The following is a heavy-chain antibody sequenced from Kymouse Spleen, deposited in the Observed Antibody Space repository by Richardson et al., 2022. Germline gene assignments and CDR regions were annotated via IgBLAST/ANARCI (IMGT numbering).Heavy chain of an antibody. J-gene: IGHJ5*02. CDR3: ARRYCTNGVCYSNWFDP. CDR2: IYYSGST. CDR1: GGSISSSSYY. D-gene: IGHD2-8*01. V-gene: IGHV4-39*01. Sequence: QLQLQESGPGLVKPSETLSLTCTVSGGSISSSSYYWGWIRQPPGKGLEWIGSIYYSGSTYYNPSLKSRVTISVDTSKNQFSLKLSSVTAADTAVYYCARRYCTNGVCYSNWFDPWGQGTLVTVSS.